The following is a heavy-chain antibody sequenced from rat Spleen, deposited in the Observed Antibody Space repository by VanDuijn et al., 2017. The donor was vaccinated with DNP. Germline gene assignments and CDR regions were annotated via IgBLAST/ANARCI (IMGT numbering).Heavy chain of an antibody. CDR2: INYEGSHT. D-gene: IGHD1-4*01. J-gene: IGHJ2*01. CDR1: GFTFRDHN. Sequence: EVQLVESGGGLVQPGRSLKLSCAASGFTFRDHNMAWVRQAPKKGLEWVATINYEGSHTYYRDSGNGRFTISRDNAKSTLYLQMDSLRSEDTATYYCASRPPPTRGPFDYWGQGVLVTVSS. CDR3: ASRPPPTRGPFDY. V-gene: IGHV5-7*01.